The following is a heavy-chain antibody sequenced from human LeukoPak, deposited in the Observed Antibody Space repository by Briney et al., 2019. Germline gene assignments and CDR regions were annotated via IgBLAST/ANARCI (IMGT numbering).Heavy chain of an antibody. CDR1: GYTFTNYG. D-gene: IGHD2-15*01. CDR3: ARMDLDRSCSGDRCSNWFDP. Sequence: GASVKVSCKAPGYTFTNYGLSWVRQAPGQGLEWMGWMNPNSGHTGYAQKFQGRVTITRSTSMTTAYMELSSLRSEDTAVYYCARMDLDRSCSGDRCSNWFDPWGQGTLVIVSS. CDR2: MNPNSGHT. V-gene: IGHV1-8*03. J-gene: IGHJ5*02.